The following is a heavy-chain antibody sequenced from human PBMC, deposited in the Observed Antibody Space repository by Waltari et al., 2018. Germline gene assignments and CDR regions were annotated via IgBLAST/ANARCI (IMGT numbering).Heavy chain of an antibody. CDR3: ARARRRGAAAGTIIVWFDP. J-gene: IGHJ5*02. Sequence: QVQLQESGPGLVKPSQTLSLTCTVSGGSISSGGYYWSWIRQHPGTGLEWIGYIYYSGSTYYNPALKSRVTISVDTSKNQFSLKLSSVTAADTAVYYCARARRRGAAAGTIIVWFDPWGQGTLVTVSS. CDR2: IYYSGST. V-gene: IGHV4-31*03. CDR1: GGSISSGGYY. D-gene: IGHD6-13*01.